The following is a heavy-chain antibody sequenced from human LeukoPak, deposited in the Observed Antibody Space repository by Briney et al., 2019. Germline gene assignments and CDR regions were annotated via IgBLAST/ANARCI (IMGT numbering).Heavy chain of an antibody. CDR2: ISSSGSTI. CDR3: TSFYYDILTGYYPQDY. J-gene: IGHJ4*02. CDR1: GFTFSDYY. Sequence: GGSLRLSCAASGFTFSDYYMSWICQAPGKGLEWVSYISSSGSTIYYADSVKGRFTISRDNAKNSLYLQMNSLRAEDTAVYYCTSFYYDILTGYYPQDYWGQGTLVTVSS. D-gene: IGHD3-9*01. V-gene: IGHV3-11*01.